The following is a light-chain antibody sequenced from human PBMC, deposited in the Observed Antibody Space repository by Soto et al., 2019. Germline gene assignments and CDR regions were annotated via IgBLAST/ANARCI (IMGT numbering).Light chain of an antibody. CDR3: QQYNNWPRT. CDR1: QSVSNNY. Sequence: EIVLTQSPGTLSLSPGERATLSCRASQSVSNNYLAWYQQKPGQAPRLLIYGASNRATGISDRFSGSGSGTDFTLTISRLEPEDFAVYYCQQYNNWPRTFGQGTKVDIK. J-gene: IGKJ1*01. CDR2: GAS. V-gene: IGKV3-20*01.